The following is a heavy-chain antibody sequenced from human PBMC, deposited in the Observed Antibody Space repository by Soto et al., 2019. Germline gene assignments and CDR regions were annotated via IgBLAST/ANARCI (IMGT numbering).Heavy chain of an antibody. CDR1: GYTFTSYG. V-gene: IGHV1-18*01. CDR3: ARVTSYXGSGSYSLMEDYYGMDV. CDR2: ISAYNGNT. D-gene: IGHD3-10*01. J-gene: IGHJ6*02. Sequence: GASVKVSCKASGYTFTSYGISWVRQAPGQGLEWMGWISAYNGNTNYAQKLQGRVTMTTDTSTSTAYMELRSLRSDDTAVYYCARVTSYXGSGSYSLMEDYYGMDVWGQGTTVTVSS.